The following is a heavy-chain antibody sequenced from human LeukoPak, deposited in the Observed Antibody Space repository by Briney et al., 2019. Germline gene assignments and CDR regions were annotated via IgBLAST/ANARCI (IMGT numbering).Heavy chain of an antibody. J-gene: IGHJ4*02. CDR3: VRRDTGWNYFDY. CDR2: IYYTGKN. Sequence: SETLSLTCAVSGGSINSHYWGWIRQPPGKGLQWIGDIYYTGKNNYNPSLKSRVTISLDTSKDHLSPNLTSVVAADTAIHYCVRRDTGWNYFDYWGQGILVAVSS. V-gene: IGHV4-59*08. CDR1: GGSINSHY. D-gene: IGHD6-19*01.